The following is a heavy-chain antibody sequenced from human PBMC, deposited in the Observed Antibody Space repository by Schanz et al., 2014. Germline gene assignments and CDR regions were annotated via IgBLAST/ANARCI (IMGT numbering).Heavy chain of an antibody. CDR1: GFTFSIYG. CDR2: IGGSGDST. Sequence: EVQLVESGGGLVQPGRSLRLSCAASGFTFSIYGMSWVRQAPGKGLEWVSGIGGSGDSTHYADSVKGRFTISRDNSMNTLHLQMDGLRVEDTAVYYCARDAVALVPEYFMDVWGKGTPVTVSS. V-gene: IGHV3-23*04. D-gene: IGHD2-15*01. CDR3: ARDAVALVPEYFMDV. J-gene: IGHJ6*03.